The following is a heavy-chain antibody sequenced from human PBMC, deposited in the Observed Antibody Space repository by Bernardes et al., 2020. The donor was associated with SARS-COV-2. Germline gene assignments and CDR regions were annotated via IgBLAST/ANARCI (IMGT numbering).Heavy chain of an antibody. CDR1: GGSISSSNW. CDR2: IYHSGST. V-gene: IGHV4-4*02. CDR3: AKRTIEATRYFDY. J-gene: IGHJ4*02. Sequence: SETLSLTCAVSGGSISSSNWWSWVRQPPGKGLEWIGEIYHSGSTNYNPSLKSRVTISVDKSKNQFSLKLNSVTAADTAVYYCAKRTIEATRYFDYWGQGTLVTVSS. D-gene: IGHD5-12*01.